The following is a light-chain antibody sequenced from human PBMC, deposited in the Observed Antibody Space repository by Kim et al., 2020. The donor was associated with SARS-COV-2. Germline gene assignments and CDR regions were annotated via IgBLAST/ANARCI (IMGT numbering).Light chain of an antibody. CDR3: QQRSHWPPWT. Sequence: SPGESATLTCRASQSVSNYLAWYQQKPGQAPRLLIYDASNRATGIPARFSGSGSGTDFTLTISSLEPEDFAVYYCQQRSHWPPWTFGQGTKVDIK. CDR2: DAS. J-gene: IGKJ1*01. V-gene: IGKV3-11*01. CDR1: QSVSNY.